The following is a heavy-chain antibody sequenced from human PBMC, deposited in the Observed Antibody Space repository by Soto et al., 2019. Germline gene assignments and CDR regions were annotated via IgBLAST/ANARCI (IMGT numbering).Heavy chain of an antibody. CDR2: INHSGST. V-gene: IGHV4-34*01. J-gene: IGHJ6*02. Sequence: SETLSLTCAVYGGSFSGYYWSWIRQPPGKGLEWIGEINHSGSTNYNPSLKSRVTISVDMPKNQFSLKLSSVTAADTAVYYCAREAFEGDFWSGYYRYYGMDVWGQGTTVTVSS. D-gene: IGHD3-3*01. CDR1: GGSFSGYY. CDR3: AREAFEGDFWSGYYRYYGMDV.